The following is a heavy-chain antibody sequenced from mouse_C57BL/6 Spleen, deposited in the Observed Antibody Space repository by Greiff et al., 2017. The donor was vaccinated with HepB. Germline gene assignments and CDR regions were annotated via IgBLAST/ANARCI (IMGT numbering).Heavy chain of an antibody. Sequence: QVQLKESGPGLVQPSQSLSITCTVSGFSLTSYGVHWVRQSPGKGLEWLGVIWRGGSTDYNAAFMSRPSITKDNSKSQVFFKMNSLQADDTAIYYCAKKNYGSSDWYFDVWGTGTTVTVSS. CDR3: AKKNYGSSDWYFDV. CDR2: IWRGGST. J-gene: IGHJ1*03. CDR1: GFSLTSYG. D-gene: IGHD1-1*01. V-gene: IGHV2-5*01.